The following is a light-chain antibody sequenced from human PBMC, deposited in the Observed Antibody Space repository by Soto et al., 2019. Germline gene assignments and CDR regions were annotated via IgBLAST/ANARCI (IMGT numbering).Light chain of an antibody. CDR3: VAWDDSLNGPV. Sequence: QAVVTQPPSASGTPGQRVTISCSGSSSNIASNTVNWYQQLPGTAPKLLIYSDNQRPSGVPDRFSGSKSGTSASLAISGLQSDDEADYYCVAWDDSLNGPVFGGGTQLTVL. V-gene: IGLV1-44*01. J-gene: IGLJ2*01. CDR1: SSNIASNT. CDR2: SDN.